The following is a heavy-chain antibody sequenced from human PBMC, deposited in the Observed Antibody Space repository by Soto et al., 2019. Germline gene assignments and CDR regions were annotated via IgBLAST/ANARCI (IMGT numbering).Heavy chain of an antibody. J-gene: IGHJ4*02. Sequence: QITLKESGPTLVKPTQTLTLTCTFSGFSLNSSGVGVGWIRQPPGKALEWLALSYWNDEMHDSPSLKSRLTNTEDASKHQVVLTVTNMDPVDTATYYRAHRRFAKYSSLPADFDYWGQGSLVTVSS. V-gene: IGHV2-5*01. D-gene: IGHD6-6*01. CDR2: SYWNDEM. CDR3: AHRRFAKYSSLPADFDY. CDR1: GFSLNSSGVG.